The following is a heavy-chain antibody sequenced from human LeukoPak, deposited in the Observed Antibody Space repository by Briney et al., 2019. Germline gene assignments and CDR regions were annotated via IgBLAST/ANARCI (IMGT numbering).Heavy chain of an antibody. Sequence: GGSLRLSCAASGFTFSNAWMSWVRQAPGKGLEWVGRIKSKTDGGTTDYAAPVKGRFTISRDDSKNTLYLQMNSLKTEDTAVYYCTTSSSFLIAVAVWGQGTLVTVSS. CDR3: TTSSSFLIAVAV. V-gene: IGHV3-15*01. CDR1: GFTFSNAW. J-gene: IGHJ4*02. CDR2: IKSKTDGGTT. D-gene: IGHD6-19*01.